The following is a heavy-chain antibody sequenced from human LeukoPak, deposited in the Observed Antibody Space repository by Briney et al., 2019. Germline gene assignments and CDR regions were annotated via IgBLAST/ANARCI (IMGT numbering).Heavy chain of an antibody. D-gene: IGHD2/OR15-2a*01. CDR2: INSDGSRT. CDR1: GNYW. CDR3: VSFYESY. Sequence: GGSLRLSCAASGNYWMRWVRQAPGKGLVWVSKINSDGSRTSYADSVKGRFTISKENAKNTVYLQMNGLRAEDTAVYYCVSFYESYWGRGALVTVSS. V-gene: IGHV3-74*01. J-gene: IGHJ4*02.